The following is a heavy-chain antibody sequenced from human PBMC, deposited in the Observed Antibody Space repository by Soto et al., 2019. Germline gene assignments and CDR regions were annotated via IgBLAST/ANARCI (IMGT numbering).Heavy chain of an antibody. Sequence: EVQLVQSGAEVKKPGESLKISCKGSGYTFTSHWIGWVRQMPGKGLEWMGIIYPGDSDTRYSPSFQCQVTISADKSIGTAYLQWSSLQASDTAMYYWARPSGLVDDFDIWGRGTMVIVSS. V-gene: IGHV5-51*01. CDR1: GYTFTSHW. CDR3: ARPSGLVDDFDI. CDR2: IYPGDSDT. J-gene: IGHJ3*02. D-gene: IGHD3-10*01.